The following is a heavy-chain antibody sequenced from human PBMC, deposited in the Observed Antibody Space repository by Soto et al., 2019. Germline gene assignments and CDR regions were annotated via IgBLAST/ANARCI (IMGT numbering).Heavy chain of an antibody. J-gene: IGHJ3*01. Sequence: EVQLLESGGGLVQPGGSLRLSCAASGFTFSTYALTWVRQAPGKGLEWVSSIGTHADTTYYVDSVKGRFSISRDNSKNTVYLQMSSLSAEDTAVYYCARPYVEVAVNDAFDFWGRGTMVTVSS. CDR2: IGTHADTT. CDR1: GFTFSTYA. V-gene: IGHV3-23*01. D-gene: IGHD3-16*01. CDR3: ARPYVEVAVNDAFDF.